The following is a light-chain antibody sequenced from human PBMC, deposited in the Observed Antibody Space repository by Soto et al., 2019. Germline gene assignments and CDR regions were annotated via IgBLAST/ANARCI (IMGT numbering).Light chain of an antibody. J-gene: IGKJ1*01. V-gene: IGKV1-13*02. Sequence: AIQLTQSPSSLSASVGDRVTITCRTSQDSSKYLAWYQQKPGKAPNLLIYDASSLESGVPSRFSGSGSGTEFTLTISSLQPDDFATYYCQQYNSYRTFGQGTKVEIK. CDR3: QQYNSYRT. CDR2: DAS. CDR1: QDSSKY.